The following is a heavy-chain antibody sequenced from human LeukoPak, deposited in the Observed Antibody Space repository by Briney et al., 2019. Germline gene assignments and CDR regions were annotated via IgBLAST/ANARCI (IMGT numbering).Heavy chain of an antibody. CDR1: GYSFTSYW. D-gene: IGHD2-2*02. V-gene: IGHV5-51*01. CDR2: IYPGDSDT. Sequence: GESLKISCKGSGYSFTSYWIGWVRQMPGKGLEWMGIIYPGDSDTRYSPSFQGQVTISADKSISTAYLQWSSLKASDTAMYYCARHESAAAILSWFDPWGQGTLVTVSS. CDR3: ARHESAAAILSWFDP. J-gene: IGHJ5*02.